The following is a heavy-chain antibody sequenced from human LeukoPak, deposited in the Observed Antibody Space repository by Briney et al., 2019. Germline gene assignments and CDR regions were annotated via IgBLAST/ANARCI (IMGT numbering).Heavy chain of an antibody. CDR1: GFTFSSHA. Sequence: GGSLRLSCAASGFTFSSHAMSWVRQAPGKGLEWVSAISGSGGSTYYADSVKGRFTISRDNSKNTLYLQMNSLRAEDTAVYYCAKDVTSGSYYLRYFDYWGQGTLVTVSS. V-gene: IGHV3-23*01. CDR3: AKDVTSGSYYLRYFDY. D-gene: IGHD1-26*01. CDR2: ISGSGGST. J-gene: IGHJ4*02.